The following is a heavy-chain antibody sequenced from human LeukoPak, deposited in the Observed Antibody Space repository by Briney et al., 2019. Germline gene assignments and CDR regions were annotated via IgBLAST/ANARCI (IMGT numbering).Heavy chain of an antibody. V-gene: IGHV3-7*03. J-gene: IGHJ4*02. Sequence: GGSLRLSCAASGFPFVRSWMHWVRQAPGKGLEWVANIKQDGREKNYVDSVKGRFTISRDNAKNSLYLQMNTLRAEDTAVYYCARDRKGILDYWGRGTLVTVS. CDR1: GFPFVRSW. CDR3: ARDRKGILDY. CDR2: IKQDGREK.